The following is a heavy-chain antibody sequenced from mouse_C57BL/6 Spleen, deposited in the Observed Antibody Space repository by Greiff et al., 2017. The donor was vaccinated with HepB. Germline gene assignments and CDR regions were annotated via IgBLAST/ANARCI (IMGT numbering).Heavy chain of an antibody. V-gene: IGHV5-17*01. CDR2: ISSGSSTI. CDR3: ARNNLGAWFAY. J-gene: IGHJ3*01. CDR1: GFTFSDYG. D-gene: IGHD4-1*02. Sequence: EVQVVESGGGLVKPGGSLKLSCAASGFTFSDYGMHWVRQAPEKGLEWVAYISSGSSTIYYADTVKGRFTISRDNAKNTLFLQMTSLRSEDTAMYYCARNNLGAWFAYWGQGTLVTVSA.